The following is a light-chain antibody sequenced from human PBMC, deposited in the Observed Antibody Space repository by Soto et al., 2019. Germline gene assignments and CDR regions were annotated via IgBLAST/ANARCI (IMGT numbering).Light chain of an antibody. CDR1: QSIGSD. J-gene: IGKJ2*01. Sequence: ETVMTQSPATLSVSPGERATLSCWTSQSIGSDLAWYQQRPGQAPRLLIYGASTRAIGIPARFSASGSRTEFTLTISNLQSEDFAVYYCHQYNNWPPAFGQGTKV. CDR3: HQYNNWPPA. V-gene: IGKV3-15*01. CDR2: GAS.